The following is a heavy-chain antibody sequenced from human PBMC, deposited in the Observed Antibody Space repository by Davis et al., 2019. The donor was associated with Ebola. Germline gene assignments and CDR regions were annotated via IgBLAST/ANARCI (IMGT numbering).Heavy chain of an antibody. CDR1: GYTFTSYG. V-gene: IGHV1-69*04. D-gene: IGHD1-26*01. J-gene: IGHJ4*02. CDR2: IIPILGIA. Sequence: SVKVSCKASGYTFTSYGISWVRQAPGQGLEWMGRIIPILGIANYAQKFQGRVTITADKSTSTAYMELSSLRFEDTAVYYCARSGSGTYYGAYWGQGTLVTVSS. CDR3: ARSGSGTYYGAY.